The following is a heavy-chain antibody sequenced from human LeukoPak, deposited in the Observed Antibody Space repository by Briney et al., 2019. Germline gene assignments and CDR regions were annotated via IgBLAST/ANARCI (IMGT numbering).Heavy chain of an antibody. CDR3: AREYSGYDDDAFDI. CDR2: ISSSSSFI. V-gene: IGHV3-21*01. CDR1: GFTFSSYS. J-gene: IGHJ3*02. Sequence: KTGGSLRLSCAASGFTFSSYSINWVRRAPGKGLEWVSSISSSSSFIYYADSVKGRFTISRDNAKNSLYLQMNSLRAEDAAVYYCAREYSGYDDDAFDIWGQGTMVTVSS. D-gene: IGHD5-12*01.